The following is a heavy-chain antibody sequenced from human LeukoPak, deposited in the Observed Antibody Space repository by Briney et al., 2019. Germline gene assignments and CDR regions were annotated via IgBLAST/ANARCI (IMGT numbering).Heavy chain of an antibody. D-gene: IGHD1-26*01. CDR3: AKNGDRRVGPTASFDY. V-gene: IGHV3-30*02. CDR1: GFTFDDYG. Sequence: GGSLRLSCEASGFTFDDYGMHWVRRAPGKRLEWVAFTRYDTNDKHYADSVKGRFTISRDNSKNTLYLQMNSLRAEDTAIYYCAKNGDRRVGPTASFDYWGQGTLVSVSS. J-gene: IGHJ4*02. CDR2: TRYDTNDK.